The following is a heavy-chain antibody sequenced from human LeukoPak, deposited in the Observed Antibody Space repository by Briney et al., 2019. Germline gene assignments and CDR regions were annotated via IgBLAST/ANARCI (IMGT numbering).Heavy chain of an antibody. J-gene: IGHJ6*03. D-gene: IGHD5-18*01. V-gene: IGHV4-39*07. Sequence: PSETLSLTCTVSGGSISSNDYYWGWIRQPPGKGLEWIGGIYYSGNTYFNPSLKSRVTISVDTSKNQFSLKLSSVTAADTAVYYCTRDRIQLPYYYYYMDVWGKGTTVTVSS. CDR2: IYYSGNT. CDR1: GGSISSNDYY. CDR3: TRDRIQLPYYYYYMDV.